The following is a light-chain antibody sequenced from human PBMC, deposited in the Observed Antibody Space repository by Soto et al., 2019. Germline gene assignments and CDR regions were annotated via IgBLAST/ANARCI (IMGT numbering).Light chain of an antibody. V-gene: IGKV1-39*01. CDR2: AAS. J-gene: IGKJ5*01. Sequence: DIQMTQSPFSLSAPVGDRVTITCRASQSISNYLNWYQQKQGKAPKLLIYAASTLQSGVPSRFSGSGSGTDFTLPISSLQPEDSANYYCQQSYGTPIIFGQGTRLDIK. CDR3: QQSYGTPII. CDR1: QSISNY.